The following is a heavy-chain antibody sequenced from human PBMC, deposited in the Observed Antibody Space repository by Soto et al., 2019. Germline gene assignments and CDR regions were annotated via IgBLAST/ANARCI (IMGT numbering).Heavy chain of an antibody. V-gene: IGHV3-7*01. CDR3: VRGHF. CDR2: IHPDGGEK. J-gene: IGHJ1*01. D-gene: IGHD3-3*02. Sequence: GGSLRLSCAASGFTFRNEWMTWVRQAPMKGLEWVANIHPDGGEKNYVDSVKGRFTISRDNANNLLFLETDSLRVEDTAVYYCVRGHFWGQGTLVTVSS. CDR1: GFTFRNEW.